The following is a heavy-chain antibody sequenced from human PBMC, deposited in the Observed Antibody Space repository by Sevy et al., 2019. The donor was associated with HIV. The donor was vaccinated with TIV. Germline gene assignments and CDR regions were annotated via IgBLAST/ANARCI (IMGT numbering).Heavy chain of an antibody. V-gene: IGHV3-7*01. J-gene: IGHJ4*02. CDR1: GFSLNTYW. CDR2: IKQDGSVT. CDR3: VRAVAADGSF. D-gene: IGHD6-13*01. Sequence: GGCLRLSCAASGFSLNTYWMSWVRQAPGKGLEWVANIKQDGSVTYYVDSVKDRFTISRDNARNFLFLQMNSMRAEVTARYYCVRAVAADGSFWGQGTLVTVSS.